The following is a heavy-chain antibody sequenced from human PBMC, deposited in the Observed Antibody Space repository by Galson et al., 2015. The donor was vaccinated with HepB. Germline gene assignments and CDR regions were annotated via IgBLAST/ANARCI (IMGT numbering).Heavy chain of an antibody. Sequence: SLRLSCAASGFTFTNYGMNWVRQAPGKGLEWVAIIWFDGSKKYYEESVKGRFTISRDNSKNTLYLQMNSLRAKDTAVYYCARDSSGWHYFDNWGQGTLVTVSS. J-gene: IGHJ4*02. V-gene: IGHV3-33*01. CDR1: GFTFTNYG. D-gene: IGHD6-19*01. CDR2: IWFDGSKK. CDR3: ARDSSGWHYFDN.